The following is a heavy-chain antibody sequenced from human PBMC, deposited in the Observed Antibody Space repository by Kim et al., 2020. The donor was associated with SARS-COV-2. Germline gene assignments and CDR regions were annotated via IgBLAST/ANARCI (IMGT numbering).Heavy chain of an antibody. CDR2: INPSGGST. CDR1: GYTFTSYY. D-gene: IGHD6-13*01. CDR3: ARAKARIAAAGNNWFDP. Sequence: ASVKVSCKASGYTFTSYYMHWVRQAPGQGLEWMGIINPSGGSTSYAQKFQGRVTMTRDTSTSTVYMELSSLRSEDTAVYYCARAKARIAAAGNNWFDPWDQGTLVTVSS. J-gene: IGHJ5*02. V-gene: IGHV1-46*01.